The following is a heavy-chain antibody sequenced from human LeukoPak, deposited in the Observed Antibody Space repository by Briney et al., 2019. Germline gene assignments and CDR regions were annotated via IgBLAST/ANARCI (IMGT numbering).Heavy chain of an antibody. CDR3: ARDADFDI. V-gene: IGHV3-30*04. CDR2: ISYDGSNK. J-gene: IGHJ3*02. CDR1: GFTFSSYA. Sequence: GGSLRLSCAASGFTFSSYAMHWVRQAPGKGLEWVAVISYDGSNKYYADSVKGRFTISRDNSKNTLYLQMNSLRAEDTAVYYCARDADFDIWGQGTMVTVSS.